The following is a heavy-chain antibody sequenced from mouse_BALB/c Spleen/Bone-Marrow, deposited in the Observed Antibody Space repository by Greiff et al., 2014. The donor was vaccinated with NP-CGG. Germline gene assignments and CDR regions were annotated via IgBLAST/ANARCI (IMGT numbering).Heavy chain of an antibody. V-gene: IGHV5-4*02. CDR3: ARGPHDDDMDY. D-gene: IGHD2-3*01. CDR2: ISDGGSYT. CDR1: GFTFSDYY. J-gene: IGHJ4*01. Sequence: VESGGGLVKPGGSLKLSCAAPGFTFSDYYMYWVRQTPEKRLEWVATISDGGSYTYYPDSVKGRFTISRDNVKNNLYLQMSSLKSEDTAMYYCARGPHDDDMDYWGQGTSVTVSS.